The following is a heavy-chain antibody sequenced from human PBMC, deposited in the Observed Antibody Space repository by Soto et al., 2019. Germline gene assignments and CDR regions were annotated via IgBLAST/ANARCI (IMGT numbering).Heavy chain of an antibody. J-gene: IGHJ6*02. CDR2: ISSSSSYI. CDR1: GFTFSSYS. D-gene: IGHD2-21*02. CDR3: ARELRKYYYYGMDV. V-gene: IGHV3-21*01. Sequence: GGSLRLSCAASGFTFSSYSMNWVRQAPGKGLEWVSSISSSSSYIYYADSVKGRFTISRDNAKNSLYLQMNSLRAEDTAVYYCARELRKYYYYGMDVWGQGTTVTVSS.